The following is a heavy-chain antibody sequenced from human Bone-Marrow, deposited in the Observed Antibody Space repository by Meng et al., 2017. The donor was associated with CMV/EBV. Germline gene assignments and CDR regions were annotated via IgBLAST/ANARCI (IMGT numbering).Heavy chain of an antibody. CDR3: ARGRHTGLGDAFDI. V-gene: IGHV3-9*01. CDR1: GFIFDDYA. D-gene: IGHD3/OR15-3a*01. J-gene: IGHJ3*02. CDR2: ISWNSNSI. Sequence: GGSLRLSCAASGFIFDDYALHWVRLVPGKGLEWVSGISWNSNSIAYVDSVKGRFTISRDNAKNSLYLQMNSLRAEDTALYHCARGRHTGLGDAFDIWGQGTMVTVSS.